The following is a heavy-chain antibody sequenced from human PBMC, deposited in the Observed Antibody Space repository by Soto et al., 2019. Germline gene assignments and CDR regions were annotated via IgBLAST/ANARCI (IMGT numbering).Heavy chain of an antibody. J-gene: IGHJ6*02. CDR3: ARNVTRIADSYYGMDV. CDR1: GYTFTSYG. Sequence: QVQLVQSGAEVKKPGASVKVSCKASGYTFTSYGINWVRQAPGQGLEWMGWISGYNDNTNYARRLQGRASMTTDTATSTAYMELRSMRSDDTAVYYCARNVTRIADSYYGMDVWGQGTTVTVSS. V-gene: IGHV1-18*04. CDR2: ISGYNDNT. D-gene: IGHD2-15*01.